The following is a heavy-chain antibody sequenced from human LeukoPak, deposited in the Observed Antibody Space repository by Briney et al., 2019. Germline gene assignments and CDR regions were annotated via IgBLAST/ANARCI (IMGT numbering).Heavy chain of an antibody. V-gene: IGHV3-23*01. J-gene: IGHJ4*02. D-gene: IGHD1-26*01. CDR2: ISGSGGST. CDR3: AKDTKWELYFDY. CDR1: GFTFSSYA. Sequence: GGSLRLSCAASGFTFSSYAMSWFRQAPGKGREWVLAISGSGGSTYYADSVKGRFTISRDNSKNTLYLQMNSLRAEDTAVYYCAKDTKWELYFDYWGQGTLVTVSS.